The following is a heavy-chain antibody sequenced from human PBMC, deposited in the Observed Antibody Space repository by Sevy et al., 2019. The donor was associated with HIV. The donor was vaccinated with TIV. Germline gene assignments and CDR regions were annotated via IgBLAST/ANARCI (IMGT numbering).Heavy chain of an antibody. CDR1: GFTFSHCW. Sequence: GESLKISCVASGFTFSHCWMTWVRQAPWKGLEWVANIKQDGRDKYYVDSVKGRFTISRDNAKNSLYLQMNSLRVEDTAVYYSARPTTVAFDHWGQGTLVTVSS. V-gene: IGHV3-7*01. CDR3: ARPTTVAFDH. D-gene: IGHD4-17*01. CDR2: IKQDGRDK. J-gene: IGHJ4*02.